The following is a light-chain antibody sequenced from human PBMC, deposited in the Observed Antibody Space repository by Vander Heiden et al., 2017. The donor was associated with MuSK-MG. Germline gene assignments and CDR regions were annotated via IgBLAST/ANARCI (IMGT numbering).Light chain of an antibody. V-gene: IGLV1-47*01. CDR1: SSNIGSNY. CDR2: RNN. J-gene: IGLJ1*01. Sequence: QSVLTQPPSASGTPGQRVTISCSGSSSNIGSNYVYWYQQLPGTAPNLLRYRNNQRPSGVPDRFSGSKSGTSASLAISGLRSEDEADYYCAAWDDSLSGLYVFGTGTKV. CDR3: AAWDDSLSGLYV.